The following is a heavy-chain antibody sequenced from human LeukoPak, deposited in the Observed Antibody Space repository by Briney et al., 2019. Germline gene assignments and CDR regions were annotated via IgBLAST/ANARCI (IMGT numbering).Heavy chain of an antibody. CDR1: GGTFSSYA. D-gene: IGHD6-25*01. J-gene: IGHJ4*02. CDR3: ARVGVGSGWIDY. V-gene: IGHV1-69*13. Sequence: GASVKVSCKASGGTFSSYAISWVRQAPGQGLEWMGGIIPIFGTANYAQKFQGRVTITADESTSTAYMELSSLRSEDTAVYYCARVGVGSGWIDYWGQGTLVTVSS. CDR2: IIPIFGTA.